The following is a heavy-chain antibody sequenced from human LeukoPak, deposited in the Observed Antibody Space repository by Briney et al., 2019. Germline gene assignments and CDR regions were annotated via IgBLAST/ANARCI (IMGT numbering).Heavy chain of an antibody. CDR3: AKPVVPVAKPSWFDP. J-gene: IGHJ5*02. V-gene: IGHV3-23*01. Sequence: GGSLRLSCSASGFTLNKYAVSWVRQAPGKGLEWVAATSATGGRSYYEDSVKGRFNISKDESKNTVFLEMNSLRVEDTAVYYCAKPVVPVAKPSWFDPWGQGTLVTVSS. D-gene: IGHD2-2*01. CDR2: TSATGGRS. CDR1: GFTLNKYA.